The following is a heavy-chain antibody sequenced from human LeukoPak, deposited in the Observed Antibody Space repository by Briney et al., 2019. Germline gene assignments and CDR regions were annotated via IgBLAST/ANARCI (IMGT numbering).Heavy chain of an antibody. J-gene: IGHJ4*02. CDR1: GFTVSSNY. D-gene: IGHD4-17*01. Sequence: AGGSLRLSCAASGFTVSSNYMSWVRQAPGKGLEWVSVIYSGGSTYYADSVKGRFTISRDNSKNTLYLQMNSLRAEDTAVYYCAGTTLPHLGPDYWGQGTLVTVSS. CDR3: AGTTLPHLGPDY. V-gene: IGHV3-66*01. CDR2: IYSGGST.